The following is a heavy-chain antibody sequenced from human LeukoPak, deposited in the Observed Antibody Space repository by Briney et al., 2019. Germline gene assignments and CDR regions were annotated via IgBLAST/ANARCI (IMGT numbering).Heavy chain of an antibody. Sequence: SGTLSLTCAVSGGSISISNSNWWSWIRQPAGKGLEWIGRIYTSGSTNYNPSLKSRVTMSVDTSKNQFSLKLSSVTAADTAVYYCARGGRIAAAGTKSFDYWGQGTLVTVSS. J-gene: IGHJ4*02. V-gene: IGHV4-4*07. CDR2: IYTSGST. D-gene: IGHD6-13*01. CDR1: GGSISISNSNW. CDR3: ARGGRIAAAGTKSFDY.